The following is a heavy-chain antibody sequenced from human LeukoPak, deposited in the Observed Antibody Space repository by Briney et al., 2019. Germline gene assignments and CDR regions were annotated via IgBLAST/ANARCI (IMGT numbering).Heavy chain of an antibody. CDR1: GFSFSSYE. J-gene: IGHJ4*02. V-gene: IGHV3-48*03. CDR2: ISSSGSTK. D-gene: IGHD6-6*01. CDR3: AKDDLEYSSSSSYFDY. Sequence: GGSLRLSCAASGFSFSSYEMNWVRQAPGKGLEWVSYISSSGSTKYYADSVKGRFTISRDNARNSLYLQMNSLRADDTAVYYCAKDDLEYSSSSSYFDYWGQGTLVTVSS.